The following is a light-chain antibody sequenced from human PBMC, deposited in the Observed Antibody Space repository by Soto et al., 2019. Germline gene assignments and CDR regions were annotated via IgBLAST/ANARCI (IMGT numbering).Light chain of an antibody. CDR1: SSDVGGYDY. CDR2: NVG. Sequence: QSALTQPASVSGSPGQSITISCTGTSSDVGGYDYVSWYQQHPGKVPELMIYNVGVRPSGVSNRCSGSKSGNTASLTISGLQAEDEADYYCSSYTSSSRYVFGTGTKLTVL. J-gene: IGLJ1*01. V-gene: IGLV2-14*03. CDR3: SSYTSSSRYV.